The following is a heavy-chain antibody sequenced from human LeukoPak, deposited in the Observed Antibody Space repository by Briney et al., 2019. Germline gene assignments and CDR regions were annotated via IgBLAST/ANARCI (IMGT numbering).Heavy chain of an antibody. D-gene: IGHD3-16*01. V-gene: IGHV1-69*04. CDR2: IIPILGIA. CDR1: GGTFSSYA. J-gene: IGHJ6*02. Sequence: SVKVSCKASGGTFSSYAISWVRQAPGQGLEWMGRIIPILGIANYAQKFQGRVTITADKSTSTAYMELSSLRSEDTAVYYCAGGAPYYYYYYGMDVWGQGTTVTVSS. CDR3: AGGAPYYYYYYGMDV.